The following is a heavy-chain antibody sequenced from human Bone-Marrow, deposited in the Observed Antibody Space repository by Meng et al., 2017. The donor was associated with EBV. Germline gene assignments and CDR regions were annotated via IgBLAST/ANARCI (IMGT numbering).Heavy chain of an antibody. CDR1: GFTYSNYS. J-gene: IGHJ1*01. CDR2: ISYDGSNK. V-gene: IGHV3-30*06. Sequence: QVQLVESGGGVVQPGXXXXLSCAASGFTYSNYSMHWVRQAPGKELEWVSIISYDGSNKYYADSVKGRFTISRDNSKNTLYLQMNNLRPEDTAVYYCATVASWYLLPEYLQHWGQGTLVTVS. D-gene: IGHD6-13*01. CDR3: ATVASWYLLPEYLQH.